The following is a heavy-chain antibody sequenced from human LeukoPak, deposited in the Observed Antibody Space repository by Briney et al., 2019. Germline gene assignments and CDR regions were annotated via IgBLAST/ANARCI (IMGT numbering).Heavy chain of an antibody. Sequence: ASAKVSCKASGYTFTGYYMHWVRQAPGQGLEWMGWINPNSGGTNYAQKFQGRVAMTRDTSISTAYMELSRLRSDDTAVYYCATPTYSQEILVIGHDAFDIWGQGTMVTVSS. CDR2: INPNSGGT. D-gene: IGHD3-9*01. CDR3: ATPTYSQEILVIGHDAFDI. J-gene: IGHJ3*02. V-gene: IGHV1-2*02. CDR1: GYTFTGYY.